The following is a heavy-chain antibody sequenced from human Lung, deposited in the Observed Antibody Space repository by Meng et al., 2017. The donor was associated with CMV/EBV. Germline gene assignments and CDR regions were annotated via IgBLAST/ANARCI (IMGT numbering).Heavy chain of an antibody. CDR1: GFTFSSYS. V-gene: IGHV3-21*01. D-gene: IGHD3-22*01. CDR3: AREPSRGWVIAYYGMDV. Sequence: GESXKISCAASGFTFSSYSMNWVRQAPGKGLEWVSSISSSSSYIYYADSVKGRFTISRDNAKNSLYLQMNSLRAEDTAVYYCAREPSRGWVIAYYGMDVWXQGTXVTVSS. CDR2: ISSSSSYI. J-gene: IGHJ6*02.